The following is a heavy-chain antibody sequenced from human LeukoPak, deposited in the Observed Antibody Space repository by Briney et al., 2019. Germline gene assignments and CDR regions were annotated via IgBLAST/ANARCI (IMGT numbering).Heavy chain of an antibody. CDR2: IYYSGST. J-gene: IGHJ5*02. CDR1: GGSISSYY. D-gene: IGHD3-10*01. CDR3: ARTGMVRGVIRRKDWFDP. Sequence: SETLSLTCTVSGGSISSYYWSWIRQPPGKGLEWIGYIYYSGSTNYNPSLKSRVTISVDTSKNQFSLKLSSVTAADTAVYYCARTGMVRGVIRRKDWFDPWGQGTLVTVSS. V-gene: IGHV4-59*08.